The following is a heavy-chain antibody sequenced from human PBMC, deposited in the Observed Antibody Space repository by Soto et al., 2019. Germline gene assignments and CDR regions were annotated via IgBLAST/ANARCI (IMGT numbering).Heavy chain of an antibody. J-gene: IGHJ4*02. CDR2: ISYDGSSK. Sequence: GALRVACSASGFTFRDYGMHWVRQAAGKGLEWLAVISYDGSSKYYADSVKGRFTISRDNSKNTLYLQMSSLRTEDTAVYSCAKDTSRVGSTRGPFDCWGQGTLVTVYS. V-gene: IGHV3-30*18. CDR3: AKDTSRVGSTRGPFDC. D-gene: IGHD1-26*01. CDR1: GFTFRDYG.